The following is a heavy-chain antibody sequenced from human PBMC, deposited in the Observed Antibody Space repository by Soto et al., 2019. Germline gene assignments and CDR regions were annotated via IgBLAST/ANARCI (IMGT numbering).Heavy chain of an antibody. D-gene: IGHD2-21*01. V-gene: IGHV1-2*02. Sequence: QVQLVQSGTEVKKPGASVKVSCKASGYTFTDSHMHWVRQASGQGLEWLGWINPKTGDTNYPQKFQGRITMTRDTSMSTAYMELTNLTSDDTAVYYCERDPPRYFTSSPEGAGLWGQGTLVTVSS. CDR2: INPKTGDT. CDR3: ERDPPRYFTSSPEGAGL. J-gene: IGHJ4*02. CDR1: GYTFTDSH.